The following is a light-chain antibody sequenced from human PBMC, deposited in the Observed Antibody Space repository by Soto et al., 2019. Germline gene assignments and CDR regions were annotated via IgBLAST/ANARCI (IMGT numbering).Light chain of an antibody. Sequence: QSALTQPASVSGSPGQLITISCTGTRSDVGAYNYVSWYQQHPGKAPKLMIYDVSNRPSGVSNRFSGSKSGNTASLTISGLQAEDEADYYCRSYTSSSTVVFGGGTKLTVL. CDR2: DVS. V-gene: IGLV2-14*01. J-gene: IGLJ2*01. CDR3: RSYTSSSTVV. CDR1: RSDVGAYNY.